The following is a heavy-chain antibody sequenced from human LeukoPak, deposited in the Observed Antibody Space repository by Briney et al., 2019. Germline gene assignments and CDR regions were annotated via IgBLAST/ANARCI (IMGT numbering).Heavy chain of an antibody. V-gene: IGHV4-59*08. CDR3: ARFRGYGSGYFDY. D-gene: IGHD3-10*01. CDR1: GGSISSYY. J-gene: IGHJ4*02. CDR2: IYYSGST. Sequence: SETLSLTCTVSGGSISSYYWSWIRQPPGKGLEWIGYIYYSGSTNYNPSLKSRVTISVDTSKNQFSLKLSSVTAADTAVYYCARFRGYGSGYFDYWGQGTLVTVSS.